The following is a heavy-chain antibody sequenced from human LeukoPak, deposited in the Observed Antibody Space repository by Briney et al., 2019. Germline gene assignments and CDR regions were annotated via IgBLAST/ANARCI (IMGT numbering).Heavy chain of an antibody. V-gene: IGHV3-11*04. CDR1: GFTFSNHY. Sequence: GGSLILSCAASGFTFSNHYMNWVRQAPGKGLEWVSYISSSGSPIYYADSVKGRFTISRDNAEHSLYLQMNSLRVEDTAVYYCARASTTWYTPDYWGQGTLVTVSS. D-gene: IGHD6-13*01. CDR2: ISSSGSPI. J-gene: IGHJ4*02. CDR3: ARASTTWYTPDY.